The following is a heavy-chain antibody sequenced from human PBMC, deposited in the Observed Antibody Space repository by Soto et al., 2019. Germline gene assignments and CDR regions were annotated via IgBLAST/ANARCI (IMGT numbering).Heavy chain of an antibody. J-gene: IGHJ4*02. D-gene: IGHD3-10*01. V-gene: IGHV1-18*01. CDR2: ISAYNGNT. CDR1: GYTFTSYG. CDR3: ARDSPPDYYGSGSYYRTRIDY. Sequence: QVQLVQSGAEVKKPGASVKVSCKASGYTFTSYGISWVRQAPGQGLEWMGWISAYNGNTNYAQKLQGRVTMTTDTSTSTAYMELRSLRSDDTAVYYCARDSPPDYYGSGSYYRTRIDYWGQGTLVTVSS.